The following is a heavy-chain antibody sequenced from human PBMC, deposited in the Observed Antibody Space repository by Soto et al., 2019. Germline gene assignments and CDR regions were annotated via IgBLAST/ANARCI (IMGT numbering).Heavy chain of an antibody. V-gene: IGHV4-59*08. D-gene: IGHD3-10*01. Sequence: PSETLSLTCTVSGASISSYYWNWIRQPPGKGLEWIGHIYYSGSTNYNPSLKSRVTISLDTSKNQFSLKLTSVTAADTAVYYCARRAGVSAFDIWGQGTMVTVSS. CDR1: GASISSYY. CDR2: IYYSGST. J-gene: IGHJ3*02. CDR3: ARRAGVSAFDI.